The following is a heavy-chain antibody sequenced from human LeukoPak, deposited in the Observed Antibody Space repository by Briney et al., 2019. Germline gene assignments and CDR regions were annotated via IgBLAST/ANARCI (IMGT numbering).Heavy chain of an antibody. CDR1: GSTFSNYE. D-gene: IGHD2-15*01. Sequence: PGGSLRLSCAASGSTFSNYEMNWVRQAPGKGLEWVSYISGSGSTMYYTDSVKGRFTISRDNAKNSLYLQMNSLRAEDTAVYYCAKEVGAAPRQGGFWGQGTLVTVSS. V-gene: IGHV3-48*03. CDR3: AKEVGAAPRQGGF. J-gene: IGHJ4*02. CDR2: ISGSGSTM.